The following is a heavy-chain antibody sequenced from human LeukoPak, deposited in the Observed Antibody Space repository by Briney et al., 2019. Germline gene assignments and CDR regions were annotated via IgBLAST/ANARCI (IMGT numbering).Heavy chain of an antibody. J-gene: IGHJ4*02. V-gene: IGHV4-59*08. CDR2: IYYSGST. CDR1: GGSISPFY. D-gene: IGHD2-15*01. CDR3: ARHGYCSGGSCYWDY. Sequence: PSETLSLTCTVSGGSISPFYWSWLRQPPGKGLEWVAYIYYSGSTRYNPSLKSRVAISVDTSNNQVSLKLSSVTAADTAVYYCARHGYCSGGSCYWDYWGQGTLVTVSS.